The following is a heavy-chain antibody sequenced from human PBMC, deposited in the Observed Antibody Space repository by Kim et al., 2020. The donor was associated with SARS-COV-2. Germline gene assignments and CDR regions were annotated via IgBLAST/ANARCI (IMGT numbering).Heavy chain of an antibody. D-gene: IGHD3-10*01. Sequence: DSVKGRFIISRDNAKNSLYLQMNNLRAEDTAVYYCARGVGGEYTLALQYWGQGTLVTVSS. J-gene: IGHJ4*02. CDR3: ARGVGGEYTLALQY. V-gene: IGHV3-11*01.